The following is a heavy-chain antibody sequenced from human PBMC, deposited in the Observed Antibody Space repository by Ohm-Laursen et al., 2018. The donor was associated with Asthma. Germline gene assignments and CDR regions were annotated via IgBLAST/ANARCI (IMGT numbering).Heavy chain of an antibody. J-gene: IGHJ5*02. D-gene: IGHD4-11*01. CDR2: ISRSTSRI. Sequence: SLRLSCAASGFTLSQYGMNWVRQAPGKGLEWVSYISRSTSRIQYAESVKGRSTISRDNAKNSLYLQMNSLRAEDTALYYCAKGPYSNYVVVWWFDPWGRGTMVTVSS. V-gene: IGHV3-48*04. CDR3: AKGPYSNYVVVWWFDP. CDR1: GFTLSQYG.